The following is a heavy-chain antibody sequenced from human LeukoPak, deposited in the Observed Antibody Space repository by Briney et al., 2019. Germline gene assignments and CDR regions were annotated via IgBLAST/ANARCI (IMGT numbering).Heavy chain of an antibody. CDR2: ISASGGST. CDR1: GFTFSSYA. CDR3: AKYSSGWCLEY. Sequence: TGGSLRLSCAASGFTFSSYAMSWVRQAPGKGLEWVSGISASGGSTYYADSVKGRFTISRDNSKNTLYLQMNSLRAEDTAVYYCAKYSSGWCLEYGGQGTLVTVSS. V-gene: IGHV3-23*01. D-gene: IGHD6-19*01. J-gene: IGHJ4*02.